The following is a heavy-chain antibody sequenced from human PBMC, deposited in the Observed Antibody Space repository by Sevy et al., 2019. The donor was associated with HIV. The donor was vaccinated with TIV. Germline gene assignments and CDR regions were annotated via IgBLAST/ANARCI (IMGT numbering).Heavy chain of an antibody. D-gene: IGHD1-7*01. J-gene: IGHJ4*02. CDR1: GYSITSAYW. V-gene: IGHV4-38-2*01. CDR2: VHHSGTT. CDR3: VSHEWNFEGY. Sequence: SETLSLTCAVSGYSITSAYWWAWIRQAPGKGLEWIGSVHHSGTTNYNPSLESRVTISRDTSKNHFSLRLSSVTAADTVVYYCVSHEWNFEGYWGQGILVTVSS.